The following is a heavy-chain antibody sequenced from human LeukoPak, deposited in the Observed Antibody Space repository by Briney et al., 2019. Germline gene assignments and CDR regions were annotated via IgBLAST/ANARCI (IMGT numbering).Heavy chain of an antibody. D-gene: IGHD3-10*01. CDR1: GYTFTGYY. CDR3: ARDSAMVRGRPYYFDY. Sequence: ASVKVSFKASGYTFTGYYMHWVRQAPGQGLEWMGIINPSGGSTSYAQKFQGRVTMTRDTSTSTVYMELSSLRSEDTAVYYCARDSAMVRGRPYYFDYWGQGTLVTVSS. CDR2: INPSGGST. V-gene: IGHV1-46*01. J-gene: IGHJ4*02.